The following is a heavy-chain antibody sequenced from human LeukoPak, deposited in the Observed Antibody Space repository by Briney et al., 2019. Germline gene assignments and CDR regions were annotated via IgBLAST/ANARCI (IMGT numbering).Heavy chain of an antibody. CDR1: GFTFSSYS. V-gene: IGHV3-21*01. J-gene: IGHJ6*02. CDR2: ISSSSSYI. CDR3: AGDRVVRGSNPGMDV. D-gene: IGHD3-10*01. Sequence: GGSLRLSCAASGFTFSSYSMNWVRQAPGKGLEWVLSISSSSSYIYYADSVKGRFTISRDNAKNSLYLQMNSLRAEDTAVYYCAGDRVVRGSNPGMDVWGQGTTVTVSS.